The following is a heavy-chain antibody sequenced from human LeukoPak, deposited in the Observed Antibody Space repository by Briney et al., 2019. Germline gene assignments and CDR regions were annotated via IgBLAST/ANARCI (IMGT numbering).Heavy chain of an antibody. CDR1: GFTFSSYE. CDR2: INHSGST. CDR3: ARMMRVRGTKFDY. J-gene: IGHJ4*02. D-gene: IGHD3-10*01. Sequence: GSLRLSCAASGFTFSSYEMNWVRQAPGKGLEWIGEINHSGSTNYNPSLKSRVTISVDTSKNQFSLKLSSVTAADTAVYYCARMMRVRGTKFDYWGQGTLVTVSS. V-gene: IGHV4-34*01.